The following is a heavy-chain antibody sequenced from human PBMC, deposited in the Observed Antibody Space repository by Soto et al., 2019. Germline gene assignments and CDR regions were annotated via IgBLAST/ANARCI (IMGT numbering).Heavy chain of an antibody. CDR1: GVTLSGYA. V-gene: IGHV3-64*01. CDR2: ISSNGVGT. CDR3: ARRARPDFYYMDV. J-gene: IGHJ6*03. Sequence: EVQLAESGGGLAQPGGSLRLSCAASGVTLSGYAMDWVRQAPGKGLEYVSGISSNGVGTDYANSVQGRFTISRDNSKNTVYLQMGSLSPEDMAVYYCARRARPDFYYMDVWGKGTTVTVSS. D-gene: IGHD6-6*01.